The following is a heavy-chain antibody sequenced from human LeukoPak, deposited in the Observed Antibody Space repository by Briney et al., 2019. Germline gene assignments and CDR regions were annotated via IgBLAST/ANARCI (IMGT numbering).Heavy chain of an antibody. CDR1: GFTFSSYA. J-gene: IGHJ4*02. Sequence: GGSLRLSCAASGFTFSSYALNWVRQAPGKGLEWVSAISGSGDMAYYADSVKGRFTISRDNSKRTVSLQMNSLRAEDTAVYYCANDYIPGIPVAGTAHSWGQGALVTVSS. CDR3: ANDYIPGIPVAGTAHS. D-gene: IGHD6-19*01. V-gene: IGHV3-23*01. CDR2: ISGSGDMA.